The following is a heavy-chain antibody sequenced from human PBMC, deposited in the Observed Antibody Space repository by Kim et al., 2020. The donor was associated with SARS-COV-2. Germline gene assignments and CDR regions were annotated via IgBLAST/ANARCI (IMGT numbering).Heavy chain of an antibody. V-gene: IGHV3-21*01. D-gene: IGHD3-16*02. CDR1: GFTFSSYN. Sequence: GGSLRLSCAASGFTFSSYNMNWVRQAPGKGLEWVSSLSSSSTYIYYADSVKGRFTISRDNAKNSLYLQMNSLRPADTAVYYCAREGVLGNYYYYGMDVWG. CDR2: LSSSSTYI. CDR3: AREGVLGNYYYYGMDV. J-gene: IGHJ6*01.